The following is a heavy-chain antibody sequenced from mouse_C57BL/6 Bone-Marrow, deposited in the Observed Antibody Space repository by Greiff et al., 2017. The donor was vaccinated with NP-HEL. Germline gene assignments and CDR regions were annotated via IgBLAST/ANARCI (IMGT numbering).Heavy chain of an antibody. V-gene: IGHV6-6*01. J-gene: IGHJ3*01. CDR3: TRWDRTWFAY. Sequence: DVMLVESGGGLVQPGGSMKLSCAASGFTFSDAWMDWVRQSPEKGLEWVAEISNKDNNHATYYAVSVKGRFTISRDYSKSIVYLQMNSLRAEDTGIYYCTRWDRTWFAYWGQGTLVTVSA. D-gene: IGHD3-3*01. CDR1: GFTFSDAW. CDR2: ISNKDNNHAT.